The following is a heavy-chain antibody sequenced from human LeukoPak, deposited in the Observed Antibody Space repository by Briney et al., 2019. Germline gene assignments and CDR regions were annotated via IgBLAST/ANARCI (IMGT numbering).Heavy chain of an antibody. J-gene: IGHJ6*02. CDR2: MNSDGSGT. Sequence: GGSLRLSCAASGFSFDNYAMSWVRQTPGKGLVWVSGMNSDGSGTTYADSVKGRFTISRGNAKNTLSLQVNSLRAEDTAVYFCARGRYYGMDVWGQGTTVTVSS. CDR1: GFSFDNYA. CDR3: ARGRYYGMDV. V-gene: IGHV3-74*03.